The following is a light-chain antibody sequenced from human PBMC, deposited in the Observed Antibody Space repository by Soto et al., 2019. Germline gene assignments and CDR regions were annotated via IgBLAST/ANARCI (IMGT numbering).Light chain of an antibody. CDR1: QSVRSNY. CDR2: GTS. Sequence: EIVLTQSPGTLSLSPGERATLSCRASQSVRSNYLAWYQQKPGQAPSLLISGTSGRTGGTPDRFTGSGSGTDFTLPISRLEAEYFAVYFCQQYGDSPGTFGQGIKLEIK. V-gene: IGKV3-20*01. CDR3: QQYGDSPGT. J-gene: IGKJ2*01.